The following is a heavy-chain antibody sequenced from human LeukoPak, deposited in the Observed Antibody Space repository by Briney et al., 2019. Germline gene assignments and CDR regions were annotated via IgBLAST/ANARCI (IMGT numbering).Heavy chain of an antibody. V-gene: IGHV3-9*01. Sequence: PGGSLRLSCVASGFTFDDYAMHWVRQAPGKGLEWVSGISWNSGSIGYADSVKGRFTISRDNAKNSLYLQMNSLRAEDTALYYCASSYGFWGQGTLVTVSS. CDR3: ASSYGF. J-gene: IGHJ4*02. CDR2: ISWNSGSI. D-gene: IGHD5-18*01. CDR1: GFTFDDYA.